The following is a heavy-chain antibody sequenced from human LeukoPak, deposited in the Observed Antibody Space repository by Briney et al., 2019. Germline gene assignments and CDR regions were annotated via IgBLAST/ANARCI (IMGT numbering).Heavy chain of an antibody. J-gene: IGHJ3*02. CDR1: GGSISSNSYY. CDR2: IYDSGST. Sequence: SETLSLTCAASGGSISSNSYYWGWIRQPPGKGLEWIGNIYDSGSTYYNPSLKSRVTISVDTSKNQVSLKLSSVTAADTAVYHCARGISDPSFDIWGQGTMVTVSS. D-gene: IGHD2/OR15-2a*01. CDR3: ARGISDPSFDI. V-gene: IGHV4-39*07.